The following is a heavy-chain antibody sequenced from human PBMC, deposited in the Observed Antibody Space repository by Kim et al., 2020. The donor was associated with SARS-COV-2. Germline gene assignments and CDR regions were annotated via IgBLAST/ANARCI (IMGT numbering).Heavy chain of an antibody. CDR3: ARVGYDYVWGSYRDYYYYYGMDV. D-gene: IGHD3-16*02. CDR2: SSSSSSYT. V-gene: IGHV3-11*05. J-gene: IGHJ6*02. Sequence: GGSLRLSCAASGFTFSDYYMSWIRQAPGKGLEGVSYSSSSSSYTKYADSVKGRFTISRDNAKNSLYLQMNSLRAEDTAVYYCARVGYDYVWGSYRDYYYYYGMDVWGQGTTVTVSS. CDR1: GFTFSDYY.